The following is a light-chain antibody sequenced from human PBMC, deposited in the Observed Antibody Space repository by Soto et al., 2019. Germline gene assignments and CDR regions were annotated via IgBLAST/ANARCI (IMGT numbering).Light chain of an antibody. CDR1: QSVSSN. CDR2: GAS. Sequence: ILMTQSPATLSVSPGERSALPCRASQSVSSNLAWYQQKPGQAPRLLIYGASTRANGIPARISGSGSGTELTLTISSLQPEDFAVYYCQQYNNWPPLTFGGGTKVDIK. J-gene: IGKJ4*01. CDR3: QQYNNWPPLT. V-gene: IGKV3-15*01.